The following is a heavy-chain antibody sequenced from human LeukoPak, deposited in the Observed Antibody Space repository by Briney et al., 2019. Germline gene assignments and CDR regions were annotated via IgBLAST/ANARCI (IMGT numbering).Heavy chain of an antibody. J-gene: IGHJ5*02. CDR2: INHSGST. CDR3: ARGRPRYFDWVPNWFDP. CDR1: GGSFSGYY. D-gene: IGHD3-9*01. V-gene: IGHV4-34*01. Sequence: SETLSLTCAVYGGSFSGYYWSWIRQPPGKGLEWIGEINHSGSTNYNPSLKSRVTISVDTSKNQFSLKLSSVTAADTAVYYCARGRPRYFDWVPNWFDPWGQGTLVTVSS.